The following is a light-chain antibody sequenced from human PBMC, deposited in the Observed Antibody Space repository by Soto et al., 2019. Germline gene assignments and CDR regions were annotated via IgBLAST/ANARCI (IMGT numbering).Light chain of an antibody. J-gene: IGLJ3*02. V-gene: IGLV4-69*01. CDR1: RGHNTYA. CDR3: QTWGTGSWV. CDR2: LNSDGSH. Sequence: QPVLTQSPSASASLGASFKLSCTLSRGHNTYAIAWHQQQPEKGPRYLMKLNSDGSHSKGDGIPDRFSGSSSGAERYLTISSLQSEDEADYYCQTWGTGSWVFGGGTKVTVL.